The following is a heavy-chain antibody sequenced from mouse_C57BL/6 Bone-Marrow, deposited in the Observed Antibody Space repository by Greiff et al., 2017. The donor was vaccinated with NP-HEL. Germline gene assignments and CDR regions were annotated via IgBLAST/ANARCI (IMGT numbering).Heavy chain of an antibody. J-gene: IGHJ3*01. Sequence: VKLVESGAELVRPGTSVKMSCKASGYTFTNYWIGWAKQRPGHGLEWIGDIYPGGGYTNYNEKFKGKATLTADKFSSTAYMQFSSLTSEDSAIYYCARWDGYSSYWGQGTLVTVSA. CDR1: GYTFTNYW. CDR3: ARWDGYSSY. D-gene: IGHD2-3*01. CDR2: IYPGGGYT. V-gene: IGHV1-63*01.